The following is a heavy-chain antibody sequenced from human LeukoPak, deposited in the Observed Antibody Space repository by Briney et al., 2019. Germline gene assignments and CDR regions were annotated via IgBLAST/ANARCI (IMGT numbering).Heavy chain of an antibody. CDR2: IYPGDSDI. J-gene: IGHJ4*02. CDR1: RYTFTSYW. Sequence: GESLKISCNGSRYTFTSYWIGWVRQMPGKGLEWMGIIYPGDSDIRYSPSFQGQVTISADKSISTAYLQWSSLKASDTAMYYCARSPIGWHFDYWGQGTLVTVSS. V-gene: IGHV5-51*01. CDR3: ARSPIGWHFDY. D-gene: IGHD6-19*01.